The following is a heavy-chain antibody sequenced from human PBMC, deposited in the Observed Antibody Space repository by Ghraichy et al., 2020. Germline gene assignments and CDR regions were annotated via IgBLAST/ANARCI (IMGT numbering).Heavy chain of an antibody. CDR1: GFTFSDFG. Sequence: GSLRLSCVASGFTFSDFGIHWVRQAPGKGLEWVAVISFHGSNRHYADSVKGRFTISRDNSKDTVYLQMDSLRPEDTALYYCTKDHSTSSAGMDVWGQGTRVTVSS. J-gene: IGHJ6*02. V-gene: IGHV3-30*18. CDR2: ISFHGSNR. D-gene: IGHD2/OR15-2a*01. CDR3: TKDHSTSSAGMDV.